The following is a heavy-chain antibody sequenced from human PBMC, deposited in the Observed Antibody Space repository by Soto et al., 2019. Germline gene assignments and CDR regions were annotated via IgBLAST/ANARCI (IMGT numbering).Heavy chain of an antibody. Sequence: QVQLVESGGGVVQPGRSLRLSCAASGFTFSSYGMHWVRQAPGKGLEWVAVIWYDGSNKYYADSVKGRFTISRDNSKNSMYLQMNSLSAVDTAVYYCARYVDSGYYLNYFDYWGQGTLVTVSS. CDR3: ARYVDSGYYLNYFDY. D-gene: IGHD3-22*01. CDR1: GFTFSSYG. V-gene: IGHV3-33*01. J-gene: IGHJ4*02. CDR2: IWYDGSNK.